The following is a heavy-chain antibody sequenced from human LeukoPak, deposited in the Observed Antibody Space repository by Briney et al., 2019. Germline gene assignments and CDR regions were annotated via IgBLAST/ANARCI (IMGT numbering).Heavy chain of an antibody. V-gene: IGHV4-34*01. J-gene: IGHJ4*02. D-gene: IGHD3-16*01. CDR3: ARGHKGGRFDY. CDR1: GGSFSGYY. Sequence: NPSETLSLTCAVYGGSFSGYYWSWIRQPPGKGLEWIGEINHSESTNYNPSLKSRVTISVDTSKNQFSLKLSSVTAADTAVYYCARGHKGGRFDYWGQGTLVTVSS. CDR2: INHSEST.